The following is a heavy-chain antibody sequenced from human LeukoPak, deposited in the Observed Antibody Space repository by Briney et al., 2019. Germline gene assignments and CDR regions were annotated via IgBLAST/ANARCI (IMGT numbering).Heavy chain of an antibody. CDR2: IIPIFGTA. Sequence: SVKVSCKASGGTFSSYAISWVRQAPGQGLEWMGRIIPIFGTANYAQKFQGRVTITRNTSISTAYMELSSLRSEDTAVYYCARGRQMTTVTTSPFGYWGQGTLVTVSS. V-gene: IGHV1-69*05. CDR3: ARGRQMTTVTTSPFGY. CDR1: GGTFSSYA. D-gene: IGHD4-17*01. J-gene: IGHJ4*02.